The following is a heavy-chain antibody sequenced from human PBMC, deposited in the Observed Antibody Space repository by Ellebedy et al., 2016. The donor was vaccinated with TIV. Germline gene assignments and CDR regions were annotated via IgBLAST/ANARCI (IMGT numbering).Heavy chain of an antibody. CDR3: ARGNEGGVRGVIITTYYYYYGMDV. CDR1: GFTFSSYW. V-gene: IGHV3-74*01. J-gene: IGHJ6*02. CDR2: INSDGSST. Sequence: GESLKISCAASGFTFSSYWMHWVRQVPGKGLVWVSRINSDGSSTSYADSVKGRFTISRDNAKNTLYLQMNSLRAEDTAVYYCARGNEGGVRGVIITTYYYYYGMDVWGQGTTVTVSS. D-gene: IGHD3-10*01.